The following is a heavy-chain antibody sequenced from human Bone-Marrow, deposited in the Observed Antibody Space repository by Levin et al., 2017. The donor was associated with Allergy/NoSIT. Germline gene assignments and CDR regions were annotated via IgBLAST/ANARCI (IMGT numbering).Heavy chain of an antibody. J-gene: IGHJ4*02. CDR3: AAVGEYCSGGSCAGRPSDY. Sequence: SVKVSCKASGFTFSSSAVQWVRQARGQRLEWIGWIVVGSGNTNYAQKFQERVSITRDMSTSTAHMELSSLRSEDTAVYYYAAVGEYCSGGSCAGRPSDYWGQGTLVTVSS. D-gene: IGHD2-15*01. V-gene: IGHV1-58*01. CDR1: GFTFSSSA. CDR2: IVVGSGNT.